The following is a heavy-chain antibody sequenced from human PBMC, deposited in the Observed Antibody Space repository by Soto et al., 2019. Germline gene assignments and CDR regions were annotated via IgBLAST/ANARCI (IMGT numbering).Heavy chain of an antibody. V-gene: IGHV3-21*01. Sequence: GGSLRLSCAASGFTFSSYSMNWVLQAPGKGLEWVSSISSSSSYIYYAASAKGRFTISRDNAKNSLYLQMNSLRAEDTAVYYWARELITMIANGLDYWGQGTLVTVSS. CDR3: ARELITMIANGLDY. J-gene: IGHJ4*02. CDR1: GFTFSSYS. CDR2: ISSSSSYI. D-gene: IGHD3-22*01.